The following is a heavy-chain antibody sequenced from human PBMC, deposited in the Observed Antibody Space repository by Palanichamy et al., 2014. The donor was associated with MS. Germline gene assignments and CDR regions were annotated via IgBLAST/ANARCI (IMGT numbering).Heavy chain of an antibody. CDR1: GGSINSGGYY. D-gene: IGHD3-22*01. CDR2: IYYSGST. CDR3: ARMYYYDSSGYYYYFDY. V-gene: IGHV4-31*03. J-gene: IGHJ4*02. Sequence: QLQEWGPGLVKPSQTLSLTCTVSGGSINSGGYYWSWIRQHPGKGLELIAYIYYSGSTYYNPSLRGRVIISVDTSKNQFSLNLSSVSAADTAVYYCARMYYYDSSGYYYYFDYWGQGTLVTVSS.